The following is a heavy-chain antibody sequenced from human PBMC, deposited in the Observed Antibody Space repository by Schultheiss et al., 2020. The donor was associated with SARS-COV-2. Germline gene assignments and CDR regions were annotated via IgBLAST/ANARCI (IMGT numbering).Heavy chain of an antibody. D-gene: IGHD2-2*02. CDR3: ARVQYCSSTSCYRDYYYGMDV. V-gene: IGHV3-7*04. Sequence: GGSLRLSCAASGFTFSSYWMSWVRQAPGKGLEWVANIKQDGSEKYYVDSVKGRFTISRDNAKNSLYLQMNSLRAEDTAVYYCARVQYCSSTSCYRDYYYGMDVWGQGTTVTVSS. J-gene: IGHJ6*02. CDR1: GFTFSSYW. CDR2: IKQDGSEK.